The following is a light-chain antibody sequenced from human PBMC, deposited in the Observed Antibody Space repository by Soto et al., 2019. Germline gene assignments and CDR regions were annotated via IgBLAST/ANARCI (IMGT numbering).Light chain of an antibody. CDR2: GAS. Sequence: EIVLTQSPGTLSLSPGERATLSCRASQNVSSSYLAWYQQKPGQAPRLLIYGASSRATSIPDRFSGSGSGTDFTLTISRLEPEDFAVYYCQQYGSSPYTFGQGTKLEIK. CDR3: QQYGSSPYT. CDR1: QNVSSSY. V-gene: IGKV3-20*01. J-gene: IGKJ2*01.